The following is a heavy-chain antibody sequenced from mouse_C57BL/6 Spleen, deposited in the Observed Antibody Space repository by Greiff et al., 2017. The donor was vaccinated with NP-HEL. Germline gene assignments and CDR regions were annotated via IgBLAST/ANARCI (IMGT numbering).Heavy chain of an antibody. CDR2: IYPGSGST. V-gene: IGHV1-55*01. Sequence: QVQLQQPGAELVKPGASVKMSCKASGYTFTSYWITWVKQRPGQGLEWIGDIYPGSGSTNYNEKFKSKATLTVDTSSSTAYMQLSSLTSEDSAVYYCARSRITTVVAPAYWGQGTLVTVSA. CDR3: ARSRITTVVAPAY. J-gene: IGHJ3*01. D-gene: IGHD1-1*01. CDR1: GYTFTSYW.